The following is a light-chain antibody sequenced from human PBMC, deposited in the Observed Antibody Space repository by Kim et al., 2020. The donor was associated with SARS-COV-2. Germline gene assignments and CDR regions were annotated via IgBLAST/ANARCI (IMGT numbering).Light chain of an antibody. CDR2: DVS. Sequence: QSALTQPASVSGSPGQSITISCTGTSSDVGGYNYVCWYQHHPGKGPRLMIFDVSKRPTGVSNRFSGSKSGNTASLTTSGLQAEDEADYYCSSYTSSSSLIFGGGTQLTVL. J-gene: IGLJ2*01. V-gene: IGLV2-14*03. CDR3: SSYTSSSSLI. CDR1: SSDVGGYNY.